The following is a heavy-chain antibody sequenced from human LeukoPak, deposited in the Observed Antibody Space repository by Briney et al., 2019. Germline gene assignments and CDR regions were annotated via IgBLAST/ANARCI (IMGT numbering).Heavy chain of an antibody. CDR3: ANYYDSRGHYLFDS. V-gene: IGHV4-39*01. CDR1: GGSISRGGHY. CDR2: IYYSGRT. Sequence: SETLSLTCTVSGGSISRGGHYWAWIRQPPGKGLEWIGSIYYSGRTYYHPSLESRVTISVDTSRNQFSLRLTSVTAADTAVYFCANYYDSRGHYLFDSWGQGTLVTVSS. D-gene: IGHD3-22*01. J-gene: IGHJ4*02.